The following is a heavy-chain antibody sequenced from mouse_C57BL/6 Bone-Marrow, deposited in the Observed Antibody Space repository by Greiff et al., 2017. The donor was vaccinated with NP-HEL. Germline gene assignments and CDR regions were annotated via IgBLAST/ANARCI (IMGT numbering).Heavy chain of an antibody. V-gene: IGHV1-53*01. CDR3: ARRLATGTGGYFDV. CDR1: GYTFTSYW. Sequence: QVHVKQPGTELVKPGASVKLSCKASGYTFTSYWMHWVKQRPGQGLEWIGNINPSNGGTNYNEKFKSKATLTVDKSSSTAYMQLSSLTSEDSAVYYCARRLATGTGGYFDVWGTGTTVTVSS. J-gene: IGHJ1*03. D-gene: IGHD4-1*02. CDR2: INPSNGGT.